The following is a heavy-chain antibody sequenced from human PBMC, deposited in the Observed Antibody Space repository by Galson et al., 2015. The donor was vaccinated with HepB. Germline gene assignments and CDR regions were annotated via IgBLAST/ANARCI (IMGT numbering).Heavy chain of an antibody. J-gene: IGHJ5*02. CDR2: IKSDGSVT. CDR1: GFTFSRYW. V-gene: IGHV3-74*01. D-gene: IGHD3-10*02. CDR3: ARAIVVRGPRSWFDP. Sequence: SLRLSCAASGFTFSRYWMYWVRQAPGKGLVCVSRIKSDGSVTSYADSVKGRFTISRDNARNTLYLQMNSLRVEDTAVYYCARAIVVRGPRSWFDPWGQGTVVTVSS.